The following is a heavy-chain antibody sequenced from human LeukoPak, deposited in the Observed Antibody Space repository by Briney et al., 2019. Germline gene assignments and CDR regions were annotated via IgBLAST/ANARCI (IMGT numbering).Heavy chain of an antibody. CDR2: IRSSSSEI. V-gene: IGHV3-21*01. J-gene: IGHJ4*02. CDR3: ARDGYSTSSFDF. D-gene: IGHD6-6*01. CDR1: GFTFTRYR. Sequence: GGSLRLSCTASGFTFTRYRMNWLRQAPGKGLEWVSSIRSSSSEIHYADSVKGRFTISRDHAKNSLYLQMNSLRAEDTAVYYCARDGYSTSSFDFWGQGTLVTVSS.